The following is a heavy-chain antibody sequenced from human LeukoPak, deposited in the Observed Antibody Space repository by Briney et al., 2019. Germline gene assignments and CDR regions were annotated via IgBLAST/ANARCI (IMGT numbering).Heavy chain of an antibody. CDR3: ARSSSGTYHY. CDR2: INGDNGNT. D-gene: IGHD3-10*01. CDR1: GYNFPSYT. V-gene: IGHV1-3*01. J-gene: IGHJ4*02. Sequence: ASVKVSCKTSGYNFPSYTMHWLRQAPGQSPEWMGSINGDNGNTKYSEKFQDRVTITRDTSASSAYMELSSLRSEDTAVYYCARSSSGTYHYWGQGTLVTVSS.